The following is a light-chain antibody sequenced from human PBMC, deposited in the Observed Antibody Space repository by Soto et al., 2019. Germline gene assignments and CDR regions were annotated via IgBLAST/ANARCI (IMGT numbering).Light chain of an antibody. CDR3: QQYENLPT. V-gene: IGKV1-33*01. J-gene: IGKJ5*01. CDR2: DAS. Sequence: DIQMTQSPSALSASVVVGVTITFRASGDINGYVNLYQQKPGRAPKLLIYDASNLEAGVPSRFRGSGSGTDFTFTISRLQPEDIATYYCQQYENLPTFGQGTRLEIK. CDR1: GDINGY.